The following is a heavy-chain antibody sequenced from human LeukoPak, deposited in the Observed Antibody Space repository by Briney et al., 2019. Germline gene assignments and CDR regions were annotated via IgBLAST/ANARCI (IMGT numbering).Heavy chain of an antibody. CDR3: ARHRGSGYPYFDY. CDR2: IYYSGST. Sequence: PSETLSLTCTVSGGSINNYYWSWIRQPPGKGLEWIGYIYYSGSTNYNPSLKSRVTISVDTSKNHFSLKLSPLTAADTAVYYCARHRGSGYPYFDYWGQGTLATVSS. J-gene: IGHJ4*02. D-gene: IGHD3-22*01. CDR1: GGSINNYY. V-gene: IGHV4-59*01.